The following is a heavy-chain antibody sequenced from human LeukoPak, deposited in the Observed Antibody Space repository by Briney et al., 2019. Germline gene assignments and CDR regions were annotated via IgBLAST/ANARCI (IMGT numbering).Heavy chain of an antibody. Sequence: GASGKVSCKASGYTFTSYGISWGRQAPGQGLEWMGLISAYNCNTNYAQKLQGRVTMTTDTSTSTAYMELRSLRSDDTAVYYCARGLKRIPIFGVPQERWFDPWGQGTLVTVSS. J-gene: IGHJ5*02. V-gene: IGHV1-18*01. CDR1: GYTFTSYG. D-gene: IGHD3-3*01. CDR2: ISAYNCNT. CDR3: ARGLKRIPIFGVPQERWFDP.